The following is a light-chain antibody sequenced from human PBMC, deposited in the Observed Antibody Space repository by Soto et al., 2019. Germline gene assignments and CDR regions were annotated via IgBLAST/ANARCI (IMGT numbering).Light chain of an antibody. Sequence: DIQMTQSPSTLSASVGDRVTITCRASQSISNWLAWYQQKPGRPPKLLIYKASILRGEVPSRFGGNGTGTEFTLTISSLQPHEFADYYCRQCDSHPYSFGQGTKVDIK. J-gene: IGKJ2*03. V-gene: IGKV1-5*03. CDR1: QSISNW. CDR2: KAS. CDR3: RQCDSHPYS.